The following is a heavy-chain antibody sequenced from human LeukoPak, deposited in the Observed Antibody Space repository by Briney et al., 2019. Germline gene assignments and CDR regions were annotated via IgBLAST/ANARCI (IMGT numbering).Heavy chain of an antibody. CDR3: APDLDY. J-gene: IGHJ4*02. Sequence: PGGSLRLSCAASGFTFSSYAMHWVRQAPGKGLEWVAVISYDGSNKYYADSVKGRFTISRDNSKNTLYLQMNSLRAEDTAVYCCAPDLDYWGQGTLVTVSS. CDR1: GFTFSSYA. CDR2: ISYDGSNK. V-gene: IGHV3-30*04.